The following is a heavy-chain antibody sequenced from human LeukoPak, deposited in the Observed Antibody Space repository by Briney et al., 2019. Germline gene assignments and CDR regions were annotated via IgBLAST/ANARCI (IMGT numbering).Heavy chain of an antibody. D-gene: IGHD3-22*01. CDR3: ARDRGSDYDSSGYSNWFDP. CDR2: IDYSGST. Sequence: SETLSLTCTVSGGPISSYHWSWIRQPPGKGLEWIGYIDYSGSTNYNPSLKSRVTISVDTSKNQFSLKLSSVTAADTAVYYCARDRGSDYDSSGYSNWFDPWGQGTLVTVSS. V-gene: IGHV4-59*01. J-gene: IGHJ5*02. CDR1: GGPISSYH.